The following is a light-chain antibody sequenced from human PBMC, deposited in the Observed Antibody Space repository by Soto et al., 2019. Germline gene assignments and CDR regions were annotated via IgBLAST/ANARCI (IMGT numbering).Light chain of an antibody. V-gene: IGKV3-11*01. Sequence: EIVLTQSPATLSLSPGERATLSCRASQSVSSYLAWYQQKPGQAPRLLIYDASNRATGIPARFSGSGSGTDFTLTISSLEPEDFAVYYGQQRSNWPPITFGQGTRLESK. CDR1: QSVSSY. CDR2: DAS. CDR3: QQRSNWPPIT. J-gene: IGKJ5*01.